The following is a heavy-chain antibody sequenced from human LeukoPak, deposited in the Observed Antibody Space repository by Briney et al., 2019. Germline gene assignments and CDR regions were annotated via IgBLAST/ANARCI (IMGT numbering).Heavy chain of an antibody. CDR2: ISWNSGSI. D-gene: IGHD2-21*02. CDR1: GFTFDDYA. V-gene: IGHV3-9*01. Sequence: GRSLRLSCAASGFTFDDYAMHWVRQAPGKGLEWVSGISWNSGSIGYADSVKGRFTISRDNAKNSLYLQMNSLRAEDTALYYCAKDHFGVVTAHTDYWGQGTLVTVSS. J-gene: IGHJ4*02. CDR3: AKDHFGVVTAHTDY.